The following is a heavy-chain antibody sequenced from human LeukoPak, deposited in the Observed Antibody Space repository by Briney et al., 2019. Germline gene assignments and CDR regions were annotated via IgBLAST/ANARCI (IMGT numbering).Heavy chain of an antibody. Sequence: ASVTVSCTASGYTFTVYYMHWVRQAPGPGLEWMGWINPNSGGTNYAEEFQGRVTMTRDTSISTAYVELSGLRSDDTAVYYCARSTGHYFDNWGQGTLVTVSS. J-gene: IGHJ4*02. V-gene: IGHV1-2*02. D-gene: IGHD4-11*01. CDR3: ARSTGHYFDN. CDR2: INPNSGGT. CDR1: GYTFTVYY.